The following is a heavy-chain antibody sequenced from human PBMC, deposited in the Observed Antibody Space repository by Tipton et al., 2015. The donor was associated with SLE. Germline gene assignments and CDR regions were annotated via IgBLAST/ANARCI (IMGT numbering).Heavy chain of an antibody. CDR1: GYSFPNYD. D-gene: IGHD6-19*01. J-gene: IGHJ4*02. CDR2: VSPNSGKA. CDR3: ARGSGVAGDY. Sequence: QLVQSGAEVKKPGASVKVSCKASGYSFPNYDINWVRQATGQGLEWMGWVSPNSGKAAYAQRLQGRVTMTTATSINTAYMELRNLRSEDTAVYFCARGSGVAGDYWGQGTLVTVSS. V-gene: IGHV1-8*02.